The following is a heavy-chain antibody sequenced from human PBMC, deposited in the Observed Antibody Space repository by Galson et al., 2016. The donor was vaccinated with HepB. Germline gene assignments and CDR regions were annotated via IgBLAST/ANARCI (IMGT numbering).Heavy chain of an antibody. CDR1: GGSVSSYY. Sequence: SETLSLTCTVSGGSVSSYYWSCIRQPPGKGLEWIGYIYYSGSTNYNPSLKSRVPISVDTSTNQFSLKLSSVTAADTAVYYCARHEDIGAAGTWGYFDLWGRGTLVTVSS. V-gene: IGHV4-59*08. CDR3: ARHEDIGAAGTWGYFDL. J-gene: IGHJ2*01. D-gene: IGHD6-13*01. CDR2: IYYSGST.